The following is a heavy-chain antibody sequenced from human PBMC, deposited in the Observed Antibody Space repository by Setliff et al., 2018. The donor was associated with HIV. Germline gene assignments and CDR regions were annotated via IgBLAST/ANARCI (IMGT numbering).Heavy chain of an antibody. D-gene: IGHD3-22*01. CDR3: TSRYYYDSFLESG. Sequence: PGGSLRLSCAASGFIFSNAWMSWVRQAPGKGLEWVGRIKSKTDGGATDYAAPVKGRFTISRDDSKNTLYLQMNSLKTEDTAVYYCTSRYYYDSFLESGWGQGTLVTVSS. J-gene: IGHJ4*02. CDR2: IKSKTDGGAT. V-gene: IGHV3-15*01. CDR1: GFIFSNAW.